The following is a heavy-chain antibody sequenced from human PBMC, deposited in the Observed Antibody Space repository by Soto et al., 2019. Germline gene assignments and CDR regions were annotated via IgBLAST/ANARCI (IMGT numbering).Heavy chain of an antibody. CDR2: IYWDNDR. D-gene: IGHD2-15*01. CDR1: GFSLTTSGVG. J-gene: IGHJ4*02. V-gene: IGHV2-5*02. Sequence: QITLKESGPTLVKPTQTLTLTCTFSGFSLTTSGVGVGWIRQPPGEALESLALIYWDNDRRYNPSLRSRLAISKDTSKNQVVLKMTNVDPVDTGPNYGAHKGGDINGDDGDFANGGPETLLTFSS. CDR3: AHKGGDINGDDGDFAN.